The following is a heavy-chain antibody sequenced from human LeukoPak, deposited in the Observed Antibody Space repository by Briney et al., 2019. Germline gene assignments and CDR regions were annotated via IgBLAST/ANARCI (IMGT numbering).Heavy chain of an antibody. V-gene: IGHV1-69*06. Sequence: ASVKVSCKASGGTFSSYAISWVRQAPGQGLGWMGGIIPICGTANYAQKFQGRVTITADKSTSTAYMELSSLRSEDTAVYYCARGGIVATIPTFDYWGQGTLVTVSS. D-gene: IGHD5-12*01. CDR1: GGTFSSYA. CDR3: ARGGIVATIPTFDY. J-gene: IGHJ4*02. CDR2: IIPICGTA.